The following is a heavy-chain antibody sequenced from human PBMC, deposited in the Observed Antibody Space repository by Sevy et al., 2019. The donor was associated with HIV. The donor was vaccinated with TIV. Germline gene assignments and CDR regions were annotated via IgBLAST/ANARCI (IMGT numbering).Heavy chain of an antibody. CDR2: IQYDGSNK. Sequence: GGSLRLSCAASGFSFSSYGMHWVRQAPGKGLEWMSYIQYDGSNKDYADSVKGRFTISRDNSKNALYLQMNSLRVEDRVVFYCVKEGGGEGGDHWGQGTLVTVSS. D-gene: IGHD2-21*01. CDR1: GFSFSSYG. J-gene: IGHJ4*02. V-gene: IGHV3-30*02. CDR3: VKEGGGEGGDH.